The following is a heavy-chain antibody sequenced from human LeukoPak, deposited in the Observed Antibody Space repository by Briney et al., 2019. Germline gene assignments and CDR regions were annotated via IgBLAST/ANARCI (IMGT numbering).Heavy chain of an antibody. CDR3: ARHRSAVEMATTLFGY. Sequence: SETLSLTCTVSGGSISSYIYYWGWIRQPPGKGLEWIGSIYYSGRTYHNPSLKSRVTISVDTSKNQFSLKLRSVTAADTAVYYCARHRSAVEMATTLFGYWGQGTLVTVSS. J-gene: IGHJ4*02. D-gene: IGHD5-24*01. CDR2: IYYSGRT. CDR1: GGSISSYIYY. V-gene: IGHV4-39*01.